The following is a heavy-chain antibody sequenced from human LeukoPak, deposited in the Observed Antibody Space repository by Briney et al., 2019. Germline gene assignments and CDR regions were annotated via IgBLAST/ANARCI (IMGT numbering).Heavy chain of an antibody. CDR1: GGSFSGYY. Sequence: SETLSLTCAVYGGSFSGYYWSWIRQPPGKGLEWIGEINHSGSTNYNPSLKSRVTISVDTSKNQFSLKLSSVTAADTAVYYCARDTRRPTGNWFDPWGQGTLVTVSS. D-gene: IGHD4-17*01. J-gene: IGHJ5*02. CDR2: INHSGST. CDR3: ARDTRRPTGNWFDP. V-gene: IGHV4-34*01.